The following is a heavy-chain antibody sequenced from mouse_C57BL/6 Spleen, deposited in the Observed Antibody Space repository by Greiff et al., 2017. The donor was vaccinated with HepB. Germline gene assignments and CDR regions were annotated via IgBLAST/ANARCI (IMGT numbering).Heavy chain of an antibody. D-gene: IGHD1-1*01. CDR2: INYDGSST. CDR1: GFTFSDYY. J-gene: IGHJ1*03. V-gene: IGHV5-16*01. CDR3: ARENYYGSSYGYFDV. Sequence: EVQLKESEGGLVQPGSSMKLSCTASGFTFSDYYMAWVRQVPEKGLEWVANINYDGSSTYYLDSLKSRFIISRDNAKNILYLQMSSLKSEDTATYYCARENYYGSSYGYFDVWGTGTTVTVSS.